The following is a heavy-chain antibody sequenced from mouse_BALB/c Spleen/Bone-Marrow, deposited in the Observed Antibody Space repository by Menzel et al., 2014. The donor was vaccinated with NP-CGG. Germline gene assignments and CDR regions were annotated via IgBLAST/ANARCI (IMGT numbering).Heavy chain of an antibody. V-gene: IGHV5-6-4*01. CDR2: ISSGGSYT. CDR3: TRDLYDGYYYYAMDY. CDR1: GFTFSSYT. Sequence: EVQRVESGGGLVKPGGSLKLSCAASGFTFSSYTMSWVRQTPEKRLEWVATISSGGSYTYYPDSVKGRFTISRDNAKNTLYLQMSSLKSEDTAMYYCTRDLYDGYYYYAMDYWGQGTSVTVSS. D-gene: IGHD2-3*01. J-gene: IGHJ4*01.